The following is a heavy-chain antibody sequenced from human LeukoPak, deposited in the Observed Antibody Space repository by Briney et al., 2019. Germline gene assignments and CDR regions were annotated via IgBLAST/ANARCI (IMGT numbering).Heavy chain of an antibody. V-gene: IGHV4-59*08. Sequence: ETLSLTCTVSGGSISSYYWSWIRQPPGKGLEWIGYIYYSGSTNYNPSLKSRVTISVDTSKNQFSLKLSSVTAADTAVYYCARRDSYGDSYRDAFDIWGQGTMVTVSS. CDR1: GGSISSYY. J-gene: IGHJ3*02. CDR2: IYYSGST. D-gene: IGHD4-17*01. CDR3: ARRDSYGDSYRDAFDI.